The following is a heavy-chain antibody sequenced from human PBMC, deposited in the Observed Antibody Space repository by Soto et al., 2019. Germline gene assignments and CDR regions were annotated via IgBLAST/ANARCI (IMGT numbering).Heavy chain of an antibody. D-gene: IGHD3-3*01. CDR2: ILHTGRT. Sequence: QHPGKGLEWIGYILHTGRTYYNPTITRRDTLSVNTSKNEFSLKLSSVTAADTAVYYCAAATIFFFQAEDGIRDVRSVSAFLLNRSSDL. J-gene: IGHJ2*01. CDR3: AAATIFFFQAEDGIRDVRSVSAFLLNRSSDL. V-gene: IGHV4-31*02.